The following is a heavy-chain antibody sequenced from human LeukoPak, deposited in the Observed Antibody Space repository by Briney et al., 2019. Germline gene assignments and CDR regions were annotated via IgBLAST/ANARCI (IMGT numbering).Heavy chain of an antibody. Sequence: SETLSLTCTVSGGSISSSSYYWGWIRQPPGKGLESIGSIYYSGSTYYNPSLKSRVTISVDTSKNQFSLKLSSVTAADTAVYYCARVARGGSYSYGYIDYYYYYYMDVWGKGTTVTVSS. D-gene: IGHD5-18*01. V-gene: IGHV4-39*01. CDR3: ARVARGGSYSYGYIDYYYYYYMDV. CDR1: GGSISSSSYY. J-gene: IGHJ6*03. CDR2: IYYSGST.